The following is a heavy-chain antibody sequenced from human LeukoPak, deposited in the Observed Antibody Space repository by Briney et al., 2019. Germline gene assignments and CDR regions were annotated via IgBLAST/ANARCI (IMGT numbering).Heavy chain of an antibody. CDR2: INHSGST. V-gene: IGHV4-39*07. J-gene: IGHJ4*02. CDR3: ARGFYYDRWAFDY. D-gene: IGHD3-10*02. Sequence: SQTLSLTCTVSGGSISSGSYYWSWIRQPPGKGLEWIGEINHSGSTNYNPSLKSRVTISVDTSKNQFSLKLSSVTAADTAVYYCARGFYYDRWAFDYWGQGTLVTVSS. CDR1: GGSISSGSYY.